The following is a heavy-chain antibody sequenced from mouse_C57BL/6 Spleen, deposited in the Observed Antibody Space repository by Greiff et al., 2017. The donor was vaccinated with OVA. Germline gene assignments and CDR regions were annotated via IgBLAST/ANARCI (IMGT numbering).Heavy chain of an antibody. CDR2: INPNNGGT. J-gene: IGHJ1*03. D-gene: IGHD1-1*01. V-gene: IGHV1-18*01. Sequence: EVQLQQSGPELVKPGASVKIPCKASGYTFTDYNMDWVKQSHGKSLEWIGDINPNNGGTIYNQKFKGKATLTVDKSSSTAYMELRSLTSEDTAVYYRARRRYGSSYWYFDVWGTGTTVTGSS. CDR1: GYTFTDYN. CDR3: ARRRYGSSYWYFDV.